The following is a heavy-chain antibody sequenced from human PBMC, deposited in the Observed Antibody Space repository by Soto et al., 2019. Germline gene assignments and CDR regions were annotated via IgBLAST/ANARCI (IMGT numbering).Heavy chain of an antibody. V-gene: IGHV3-23*01. CDR2: ISGRGDST. Sequence: EVQLLESGGGLLQPGGSLRLSCAASGFRFSNYAMSWVRQAPGKGLEWVSGISGRGDSTYYADSVKGRFTISRDNSKNTLYLQMNSLRAEDTAVYYCATRDYYHSRNFYYYYFDYWGRGTLVTVAS. D-gene: IGHD3-22*01. CDR1: GFRFSNYA. J-gene: IGHJ4*02. CDR3: ATRDYYHSRNFYYYYFDY.